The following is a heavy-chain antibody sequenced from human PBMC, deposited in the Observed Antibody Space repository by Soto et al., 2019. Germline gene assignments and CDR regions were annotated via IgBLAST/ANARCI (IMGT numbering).Heavy chain of an antibody. CDR1: GGSISTYY. J-gene: IGHJ5*02. D-gene: IGHD3-10*01. Sequence: PSETLSLTCTVSGGSISTYYWSWIRPPPGKELERIGYVYYTGSINYNPSLNSRVTISVDTSKNQFSLNVNSVTAADTAVYYCARSGSGSDYYNWFDPWGQGILVTVSS. CDR2: VYYTGSI. CDR3: ARSGSGSDYYNWFDP. V-gene: IGHV4-59*01.